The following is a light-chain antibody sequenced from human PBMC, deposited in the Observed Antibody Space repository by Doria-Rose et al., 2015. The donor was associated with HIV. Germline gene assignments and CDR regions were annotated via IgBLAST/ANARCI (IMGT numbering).Light chain of an antibody. CDR3: HQYGTSWT. CDR2: DGS. V-gene: IGKV3-20*01. Sequence: TQSPGTLSLSPGERATLSCRASQSFSSTYLAWYQQKPGQAPSLLIYDGSTCATGIPDRCSASGSGTDFTLTINRLEPEDFAPYYCHQYGTSWTFGQGTKVEI. CDR1: QSFSSTY. J-gene: IGKJ1*01.